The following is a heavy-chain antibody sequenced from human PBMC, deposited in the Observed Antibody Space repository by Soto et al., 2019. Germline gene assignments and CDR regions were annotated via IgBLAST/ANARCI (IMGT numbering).Heavy chain of an antibody. D-gene: IGHD3-3*01. Sequence: SETLSLTCAVSGDSITSVGYSWSWIRQPPGKALEWIGYIYHTGTTYYTAALKSRVTISLDRSKNRISLSLNSVTAADTAVYYCAATVFGEYSHYALDVWGQGTTVPVSS. V-gene: IGHV4-30-2*01. J-gene: IGHJ6*02. CDR3: AATVFGEYSHYALDV. CDR2: IYHTGTT. CDR1: GDSITSVGYS.